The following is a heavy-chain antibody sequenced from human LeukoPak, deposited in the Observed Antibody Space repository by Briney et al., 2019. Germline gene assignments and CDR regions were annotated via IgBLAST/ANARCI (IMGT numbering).Heavy chain of an antibody. V-gene: IGHV1-18*04. D-gene: IGHD2-15*01. CDR2: ISAYNGNT. CDR1: GYTFTSYG. Sequence: ASVKVSCKASGYTFTSYGISWVRQAPEQGLEWMGWISAYNGNTNYAQKLQGRVTMTTDTSTSTAYMELRSLRSDDTAVYYCARGLISPGYYYYYYGTDVWGKGTTVTVSS. CDR3: ARGLISPGYYYYYYGTDV. J-gene: IGHJ6*04.